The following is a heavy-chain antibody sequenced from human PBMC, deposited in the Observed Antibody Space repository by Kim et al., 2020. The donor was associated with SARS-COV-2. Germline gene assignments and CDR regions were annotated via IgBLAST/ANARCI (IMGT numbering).Heavy chain of an antibody. V-gene: IGHV7-4-1*02. J-gene: IGHJ4*02. CDR1: GYTFTYA. CDR2: INTNTGNP. CDR3: ARVGYCSGGSCFNQGDY. Sequence: ASVKVSCKASGYTFTYAMNWVRQAPGQGLEWMGWINTNTGNPTYAQGFTGRFVFSLDTSVSTAYLQISSLKAEDTAVYYCARVGYCSGGSCFNQGDYWGQGTLVTVSS. D-gene: IGHD2-15*01.